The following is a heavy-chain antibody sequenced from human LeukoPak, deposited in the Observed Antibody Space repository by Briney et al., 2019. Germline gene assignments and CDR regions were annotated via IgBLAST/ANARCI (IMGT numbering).Heavy chain of an antibody. CDR3: ANGGDAFDI. D-gene: IGHD3-10*01. V-gene: IGHV4-59*01. CDR1: GGSISSYY. J-gene: IGHJ3*02. CDR2: IYYSGST. Sequence: SETLSLTCTVSGGSISSYYWSWIRQPPGKGLEWVGYIYYSGSTNYNPSLKSRVTISVDTSKNQFSLNLSAVTAAATAVYYCANGGDAFDIWGQGTMVTVSS.